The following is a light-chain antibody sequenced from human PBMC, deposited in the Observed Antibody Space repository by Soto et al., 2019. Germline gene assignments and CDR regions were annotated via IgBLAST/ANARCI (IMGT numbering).Light chain of an antibody. V-gene: IGLV2-14*01. CDR2: DVS. J-gene: IGLJ1*01. Sequence: QSVLTQPASVSGSPGQSITIACTGTSSDVGGYNYVSWYQQYPGKAPRLVISDVSNRPSGVSNRFSGSKSGNSASLTISGLQAEDEADYYCSPYTSSSTYVFGTGTKVTVL. CDR3: SPYTSSSTYV. CDR1: SSDVGGYNY.